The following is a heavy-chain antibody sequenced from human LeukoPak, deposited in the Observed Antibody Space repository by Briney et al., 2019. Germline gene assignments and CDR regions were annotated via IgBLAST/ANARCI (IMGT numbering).Heavy chain of an antibody. V-gene: IGHV4-34*01. CDR3: ARDWDYTFDY. D-gene: IGHD4-11*01. Sequence: PSETLSLTCAVYGGSFSGYYWSWIRQPPGKGLEWIGEINHSGSTNYNPSLKSRVTISVDTSKNQFSLKLSSVTAADTAVYYCARDWDYTFDYWGQGTLVTVSS. CDR1: GGSFSGYY. CDR2: INHSGST. J-gene: IGHJ4*02.